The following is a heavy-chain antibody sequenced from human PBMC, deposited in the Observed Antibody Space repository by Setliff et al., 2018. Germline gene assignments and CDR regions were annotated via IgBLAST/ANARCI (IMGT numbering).Heavy chain of an antibody. CDR3: ARSGNYRVDY. CDR2: FSGSSSTI. V-gene: IGHV3-48*01. J-gene: IGHJ4*02. D-gene: IGHD1-26*01. CDR1: GFTFSSYS. Sequence: PGESLRLSCAASGFTFSSYSMNWVRQAPGKGLEWVSYFSGSSSTIRYADSVKGRFTISRDNAKNSLYLQMNSLRAEDTAVYYCARSGNYRVDYWGQGTLVTVSS.